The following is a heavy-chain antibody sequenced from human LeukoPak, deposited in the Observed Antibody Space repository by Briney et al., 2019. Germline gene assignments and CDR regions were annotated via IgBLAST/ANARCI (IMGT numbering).Heavy chain of an antibody. CDR3: ARELELLGFDY. D-gene: IGHD1-7*01. CDR1: GYTLTGYY. J-gene: IGHJ4*02. V-gene: IGHV1-2*02. Sequence: ASVKVSCKASGYTLTGYYMHWVRQAPGQGLEWMGWINPDSGGTNYAQEFQGRVTMTRDTSISTAYMELSGLRSDDTAVYYCARELELLGFDYWGQGSLVTVSS. CDR2: INPDSGGT.